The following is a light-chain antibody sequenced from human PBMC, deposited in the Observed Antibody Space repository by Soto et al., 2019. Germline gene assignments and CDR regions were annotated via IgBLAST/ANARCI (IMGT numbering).Light chain of an antibody. Sequence: DIQITQSPSTLSASVGDRVTITCRASQSITNWLAWYQQKPGKAPKLLMYDASSLHSGVPSRFSGSGSGTEFTLTISSXQPDDFATYYCQQYNGYPWTFGLGTKVDIK. CDR3: QQYNGYPWT. CDR1: QSITNW. CDR2: DAS. V-gene: IGKV1-5*01. J-gene: IGKJ1*01.